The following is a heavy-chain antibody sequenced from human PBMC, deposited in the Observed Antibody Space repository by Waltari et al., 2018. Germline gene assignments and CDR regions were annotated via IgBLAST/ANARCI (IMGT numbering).Heavy chain of an antibody. CDR3: AKVGSSGYYFDY. CDR1: GFTFSSYA. V-gene: IGHV3-23*03. CDR2: IYSGGST. Sequence: EVQLLESGGGLVQPGGSLRLSCEASGFTFSSYAMSWVRQAPGKGLEWVSVIYSGGSTDDADSVKGRFTISRDNSKNTLYLQMNSLRAEDTAVYYCAKVGSSGYYFDYWGQGTLVTVSS. J-gene: IGHJ4*02. D-gene: IGHD3-22*01.